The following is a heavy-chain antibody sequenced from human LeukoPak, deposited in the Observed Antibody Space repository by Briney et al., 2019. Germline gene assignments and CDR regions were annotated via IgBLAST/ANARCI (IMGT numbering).Heavy chain of an antibody. CDR1: GFTFSSYG. CDR3: AKDFSRVGVGPSPAWFDP. V-gene: IGHV3-30*02. D-gene: IGHD1-26*01. CDR2: IRYDGSNK. Sequence: GGSLRLSCAASGFTFSSYGMHWVRQAPGKGLEWVAFIRYDGSNKYYADSVKGRFTISRDNSKNTLYLQMNSLRAEDTAVYYCAKDFSRVGVGPSPAWFDPWGQGTLVTVSS. J-gene: IGHJ5*02.